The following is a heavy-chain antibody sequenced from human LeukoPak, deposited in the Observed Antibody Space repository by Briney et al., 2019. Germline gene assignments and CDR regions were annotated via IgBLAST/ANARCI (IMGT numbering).Heavy chain of an antibody. J-gene: IGHJ4*02. Sequence: GGTLRLSCAASGFTFSSYAMNWVRQAPGKWLEWVSGISGSGTNTYYADSVKGRFTISRDNSKNTLYMQMNSLRAEDTAVYYCAKGDKPVIAMVKFDYWGQGTLVTVSS. CDR3: AKGDKPVIAMVKFDY. CDR1: GFTFSSYA. CDR2: ISGSGTNT. D-gene: IGHD5-18*01. V-gene: IGHV3-23*01.